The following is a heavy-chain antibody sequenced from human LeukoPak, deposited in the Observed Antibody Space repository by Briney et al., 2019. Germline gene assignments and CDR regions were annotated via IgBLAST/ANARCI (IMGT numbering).Heavy chain of an antibody. CDR1: GLTFSSYW. CDR3: ARGGVGVYCSSTSCYAFDY. Sequence: GGSLRLSCAASGLTFSSYWMHWVRQAPGKGLVWVSRINSDGSSTSYADSVKGRFTISRDNAKNTLYLQMNSLRAEDTAVYYCARGGVGVYCSSTSCYAFDYWGQGTLVTVSS. V-gene: IGHV3-74*01. CDR2: INSDGSST. D-gene: IGHD2-2*01. J-gene: IGHJ4*02.